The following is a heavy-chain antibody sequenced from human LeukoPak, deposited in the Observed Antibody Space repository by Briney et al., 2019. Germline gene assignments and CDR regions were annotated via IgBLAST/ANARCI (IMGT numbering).Heavy chain of an antibody. CDR3: ARVVGGSPIYYHVDV. CDR2: MYTGDSDT. V-gene: IGHV5-51*01. Sequence: GGPLKSPCKGLGYTFVIYWFAWVRQLPGKDWDCMGIMYTGDSDTRYSPSFQGQVTISADKSIGTTYLQWSSLKASDSAMYYCARVVGGSPIYYHVDVWGKGTTVTVSS. D-gene: IGHD2-15*01. CDR1: GYTFVIYW. J-gene: IGHJ6*03.